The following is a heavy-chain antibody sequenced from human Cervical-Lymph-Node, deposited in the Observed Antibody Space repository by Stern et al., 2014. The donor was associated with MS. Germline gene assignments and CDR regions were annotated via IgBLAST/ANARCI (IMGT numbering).Heavy chain of an antibody. CDR1: GFKFSIYW. CDR2: IYPGDSET. Sequence: VQLVQSGAELIRPAESLTISCKGSGFKFSIYWIAWVRQMPGKGLALLGIIYPGDSETRYSPSFQGQVTMSADKSTSTAYLQWSSQNASDTAMYFCARQTTAWASDVWGQGTLVTVSS. CDR3: ARQTTAWASDV. D-gene: IGHD1-14*01. V-gene: IGHV5-51*01. J-gene: IGHJ4*02.